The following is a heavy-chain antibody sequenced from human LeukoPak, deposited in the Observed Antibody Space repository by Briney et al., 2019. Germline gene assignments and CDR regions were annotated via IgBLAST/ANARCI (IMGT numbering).Heavy chain of an antibody. CDR3: ASSGSSPDAFAI. V-gene: IGHV3-66*01. Sequence: GGSLRLSCAASGFTVSSNYMSWVRQAPGKGLEWVSVIYSGGSTYYADSVKGRFTISRDNSKNTLYLQMNSLRVEDTAVYYCASSGSSPDAFAIWGQGTMVTVSS. CDR1: GFTVSSNY. CDR2: IYSGGST. D-gene: IGHD1-26*01. J-gene: IGHJ3*02.